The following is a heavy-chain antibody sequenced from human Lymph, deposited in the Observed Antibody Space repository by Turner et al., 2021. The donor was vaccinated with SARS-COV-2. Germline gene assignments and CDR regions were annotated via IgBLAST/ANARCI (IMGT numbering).Heavy chain of an antibody. CDR2: IYPGDSDT. CDR1: GYSFTTYW. CDR3: ARREWGGSLGHIDY. Sequence: EVQLVQSGAEVKKPGESLQISCRPSGYSFTTYWIGWVRQRPGKGLEWMGIIYPGDSDTRYSPSVQGQVTISADKSISTADLQWSSLKASDTAMYYCARREWGGSLGHIDYWGQGTLVTVSS. J-gene: IGHJ4*02. V-gene: IGHV5-51*01. D-gene: IGHD3-3*01.